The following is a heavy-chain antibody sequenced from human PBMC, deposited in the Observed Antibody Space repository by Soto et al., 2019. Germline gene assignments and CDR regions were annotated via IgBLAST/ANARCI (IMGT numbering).Heavy chain of an antibody. CDR1: GGTFSSYA. D-gene: IGHD4-17*01. V-gene: IGHV1-69*13. CDR3: ARLAVNAPNRGYYYYGMDV. CDR2: IIPIFGTA. J-gene: IGHJ6*02. Sequence: SVKVSCKASGGTFSSYAISWLRQAPGQGLEWMGGIIPIFGTANYAQKFQGRVTITADESTSTAYMELSSLRPEDTAVYYCARLAVNAPNRGYYYYGMDVWGPGTTLTVSS.